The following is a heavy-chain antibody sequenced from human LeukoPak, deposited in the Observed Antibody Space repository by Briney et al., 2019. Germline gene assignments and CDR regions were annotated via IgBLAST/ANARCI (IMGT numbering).Heavy chain of an antibody. CDR2: INPNSGGT. V-gene: IGHV1-2*02. D-gene: IGHD5-12*01. CDR3: ARPPYSGYAYYFDY. Sequence: GASVKVSCKASGYTFTGYYMHWVRQAPGQGLEWMGWINPNSGGTNYAQKFQGRVTMTRDTSISTAYMELSRLRSDDTAVYYCARPPYSGYAYYFDYWGQGTLVTVS. CDR1: GYTFTGYY. J-gene: IGHJ4*02.